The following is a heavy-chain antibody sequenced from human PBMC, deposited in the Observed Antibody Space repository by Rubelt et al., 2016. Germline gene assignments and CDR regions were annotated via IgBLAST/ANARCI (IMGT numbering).Heavy chain of an antibody. CDR2: ISGSGGST. Sequence: FEAGGGLVQPGGSLRLSCAASGFTFNNYAMNWVRQAPGKGLEWVSGISGSGGSTYYADSVKGRFTISRDNSKNTLYLQMNSLGAEDTAVYYCARNYDSSGYYFVGYWGQGTLVTVSS. J-gene: IGHJ4*02. V-gene: IGHV3-23*01. D-gene: IGHD3-22*01. CDR3: ARNYDSSGYYFVGY. CDR1: GFTFNNYA.